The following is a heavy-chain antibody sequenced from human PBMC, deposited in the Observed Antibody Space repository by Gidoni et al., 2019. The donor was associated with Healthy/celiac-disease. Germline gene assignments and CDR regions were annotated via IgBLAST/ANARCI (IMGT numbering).Heavy chain of an antibody. Sequence: QLQLQESGPGLVKPSETLSLTCTVSGGSISSSSYYWGWIRQPPGKGLEWIGSIYYSGSTYYNPSLKSRVTISVDTSKNQFSLKLSSVTAADTAVYYCARPNAYYAVVVHDAFDIWGQGTMVTVSS. V-gene: IGHV4-39*01. CDR1: GGSISSSSYY. CDR3: ARPNAYYAVVVHDAFDI. D-gene: IGHD2-15*01. CDR2: IYYSGST. J-gene: IGHJ3*02.